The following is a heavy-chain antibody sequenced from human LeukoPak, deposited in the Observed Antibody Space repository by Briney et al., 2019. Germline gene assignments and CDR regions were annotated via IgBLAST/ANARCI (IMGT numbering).Heavy chain of an antibody. V-gene: IGHV3-23*01. D-gene: IGHD3-10*01. CDR3: AKYYYGSGSPIFDY. CDR2: VSDSGDST. CDR1: RFTFANYA. J-gene: IGHJ4*02. Sequence: GGSLRLSCAASRFTFANYAMSWVRQAPGKGLEWISPVSDSGDSTYYADSVKGRFTISRDNSKNTLYLQMNNLRAEDTAVYYCAKYYYGSGSPIFDYWGQGTLVTVSS.